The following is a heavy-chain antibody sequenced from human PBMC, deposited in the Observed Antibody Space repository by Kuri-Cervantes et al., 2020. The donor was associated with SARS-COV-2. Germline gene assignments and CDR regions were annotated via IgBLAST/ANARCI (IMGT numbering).Heavy chain of an antibody. CDR3: ASVEGVTPDY. D-gene: IGHD5-18*01. CDR2: TSSSGNTI. V-gene: IGHV3-48*04. J-gene: IGHJ4*02. CDR1: GFTFSSYS. Sequence: GESLKISCAASGFTFSSYSMNWVRQAPGKGLEWVSYTSSSGNTIYYADSVKGRFTISRDNAKNSLYLQMNSLRAEDTAVYYCASVEGVTPDYWGQGTLVTVSS.